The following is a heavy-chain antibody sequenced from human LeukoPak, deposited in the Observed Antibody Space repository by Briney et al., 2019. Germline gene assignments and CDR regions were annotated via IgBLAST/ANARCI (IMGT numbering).Heavy chain of an antibody. D-gene: IGHD6-19*01. J-gene: IGHJ4*02. CDR2: ISRDGTST. CDR3: VAGEDLDY. V-gene: IGHV3-74*01. CDR1: GVTFSSHS. Sequence: GGSLRLSCAASGVTFSSHSMHWVRQAPGKGLVWVSGISRDGTSTNYADAVKGRFTISRDNAKNTLYLQMNSLRAEDTAVFFPVAGEDLDYWGQGTLVTVSS.